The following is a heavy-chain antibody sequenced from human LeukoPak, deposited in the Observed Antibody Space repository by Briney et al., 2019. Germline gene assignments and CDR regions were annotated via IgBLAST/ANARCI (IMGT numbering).Heavy chain of an antibody. D-gene: IGHD3-10*01. V-gene: IGHV3-30*04. Sequence: GGSLRLSCAASGFTFSSYAMHWVRQAPGKGLEWVAVISYDGSNKYYADSVKGRFTISRDNSKNTLYLQMNSPRAEDTAVYYCARRRMVRGVIHWFDPWGQGTLVTVSS. CDR3: ARRRMVRGVIHWFDP. J-gene: IGHJ5*02. CDR1: GFTFSSYA. CDR2: ISYDGSNK.